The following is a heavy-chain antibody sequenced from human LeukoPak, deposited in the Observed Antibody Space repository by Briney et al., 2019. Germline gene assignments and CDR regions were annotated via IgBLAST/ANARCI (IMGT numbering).Heavy chain of an antibody. D-gene: IGHD3-10*01. CDR1: GFTFSSYA. J-gene: IGHJ4*02. CDR3: ARTPFTMVRGVIIEDHYFDY. Sequence: PGRSLRLSCAASGFTFSSYAMHWDRQAPGKGLEWVAVISYDGSNKYYADSVKGRFTISRDNSKNTLYLQMNSLRAEDTAVYYCARTPFTMVRGVIIEDHYFDYWGQGTLVTVSS. V-gene: IGHV3-30*01. CDR2: ISYDGSNK.